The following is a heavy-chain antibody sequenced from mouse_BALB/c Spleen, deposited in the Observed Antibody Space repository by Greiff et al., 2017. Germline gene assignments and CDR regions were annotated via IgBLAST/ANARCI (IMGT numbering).Heavy chain of an antibody. Sequence: QVQLQQPGAELVRPGASVKLSCKASGYTFTSYWINWVKQRPGQGLEWIGNIYPSDSYTNYNQKFKDKATLTVDKSSSTAYMQLSSPTSEDSAVYYCTRGGYDGYEGGFAYWGQGTLVTVSA. V-gene: IGHV1-69*02. CDR2: IYPSDSYT. D-gene: IGHD2-2*01. CDR3: TRGGYDGYEGGFAY. J-gene: IGHJ3*01. CDR1: GYTFTSYW.